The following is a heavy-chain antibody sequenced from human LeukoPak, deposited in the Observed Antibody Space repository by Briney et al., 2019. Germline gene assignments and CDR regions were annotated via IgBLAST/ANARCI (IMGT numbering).Heavy chain of an antibody. CDR1: GGSFSGYY. CDR2: INHSGST. J-gene: IGHJ4*02. CDR3: ARGVVTRYYYGSGSYQNPIPFRY. V-gene: IGHV4-34*01. Sequence: SETLSLTCAVYGGSFSGYYWSWIRQPPGKGLEWIGEINHSGSTNYNPSLKSRVTISVDTSKNQFSLKLSSVTAADTAVYYCARGVVTRYYYGSGSYQNPIPFRYWGQGTLVTVSS. D-gene: IGHD3-10*01.